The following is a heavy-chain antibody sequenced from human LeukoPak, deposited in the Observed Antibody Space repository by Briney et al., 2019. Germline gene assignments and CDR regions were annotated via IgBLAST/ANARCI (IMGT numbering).Heavy chain of an antibody. CDR1: GFTFSSYG. CDR3: AKVSFDY. V-gene: IGHV3-30*18. J-gene: IGHJ4*02. Sequence: GRSLRPSCAASGFTFSSYGMHWVRQAPGKGLEWVAVISYDGSNKYYADSVKGRFTISRDNSKNTLYLQMNSLRAEDTAVYYCAKVSFDYWGQGTLVTVSS. CDR2: ISYDGSNK.